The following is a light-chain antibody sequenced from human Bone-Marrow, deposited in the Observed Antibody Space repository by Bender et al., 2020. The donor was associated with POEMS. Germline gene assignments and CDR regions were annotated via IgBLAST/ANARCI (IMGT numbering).Light chain of an antibody. V-gene: IGLV1-44*01. CDR2: SSH. CDR3: AVGDDSLNGWV. CDR1: SSNIGAHA. Sequence: QSVLTQPPSASGTPGQRVTISCSGGSSNIGAHAVNWYQHLPGTAPKLLIHSSHRRPSEVPDRFPGSRSGSSASLANSGLQSEDEAEYYCAVGDDSLNGWVFGGGTKLTVL. J-gene: IGLJ3*02.